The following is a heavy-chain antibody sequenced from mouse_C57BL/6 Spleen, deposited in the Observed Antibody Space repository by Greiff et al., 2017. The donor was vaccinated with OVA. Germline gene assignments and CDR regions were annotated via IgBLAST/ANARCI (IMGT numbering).Heavy chain of an antibody. J-gene: IGHJ1*03. V-gene: IGHV1-82*01. CDR3: ARYYYGSSGWYFDV. D-gene: IGHD1-1*01. CDR1: GYAFSSSW. CDR2: IYPGDGDT. Sequence: VQLQQSGPELVKPGASVKISCKASGYAFSSSWMNWVKQRPGKGLEWIGRIYPGDGDTNYNGKFKGKATLTADKSSSTAYMQLSSLTSEDSAVYFCARYYYGSSGWYFDVWGTGTTVTVSS.